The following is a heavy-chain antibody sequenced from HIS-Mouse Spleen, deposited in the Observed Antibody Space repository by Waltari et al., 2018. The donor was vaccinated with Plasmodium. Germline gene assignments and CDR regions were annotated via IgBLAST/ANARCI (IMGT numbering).Heavy chain of an antibody. CDR2: INHSGRT. CDR1: GGSFSGYY. CDR3: ARVTSSGVYWYFDL. Sequence: QVQLQQWGAGLLKPSETLSLTCAVYGGSFSGYYWSWIRQPPGKGLEWIGEINHSGRTNYNPSLKSRGTISVETSKNQFSLKLSSVTAADTAVYYCARVTSSGVYWYFDLWGRGTLVTVSS. V-gene: IGHV4-34*01. D-gene: IGHD3-3*01. J-gene: IGHJ2*01.